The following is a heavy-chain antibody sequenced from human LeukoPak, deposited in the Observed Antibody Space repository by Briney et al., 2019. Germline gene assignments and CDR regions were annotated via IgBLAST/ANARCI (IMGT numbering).Heavy chain of an antibody. CDR2: IKQDGSEK. CDR1: GFTFSSYW. D-gene: IGHD2-15*01. V-gene: IGHV3-7*01. CDR3: ARGYCSGSSCYSGYYFDY. J-gene: IGHJ4*02. Sequence: GGSLRLSCAASGFTFSSYWMSWVRQAPGKGLEWVANIKQDGSEKYFVDYVKGRFTISRDNAKNSLYLQMNSLRAEDTAVYYCARGYCSGSSCYSGYYFDYWGQGALVTVST.